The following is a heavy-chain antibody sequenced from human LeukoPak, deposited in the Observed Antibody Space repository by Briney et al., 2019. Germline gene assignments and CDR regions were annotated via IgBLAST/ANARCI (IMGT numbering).Heavy chain of an antibody. CDR1: VGTFSSYA. J-gene: IGHJ3*02. Sequence: SVKVSCKASVGTFSSYAISWVRQAPGQGRECMGGIIPIFGTANYAQKFQGRVTITADESTSTAYMELSSLRSEDTAVYYCAIDYDSSGYLSGDAFDIWGQGTMVTVSS. CDR3: AIDYDSSGYLSGDAFDI. V-gene: IGHV1-69*13. CDR2: IIPIFGTA. D-gene: IGHD3-22*01.